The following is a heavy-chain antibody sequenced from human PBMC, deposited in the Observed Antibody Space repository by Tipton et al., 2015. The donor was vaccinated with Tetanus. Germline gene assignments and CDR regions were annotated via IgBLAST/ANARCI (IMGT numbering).Heavy chain of an antibody. CDR2: IFYSGST. Sequence: TPSLTCTVSGGTISSGAYYWSWIRQLPGKGLEWLGDIFYSGSTYYNPSLNRRVILSVDTSKNQFSLKLTSVTAADTAVYYCARGRALDVWGPGTTVTVSS. CDR3: ARGRALDV. CDR1: GGTISSGAYY. J-gene: IGHJ6*02. V-gene: IGHV4-31*03.